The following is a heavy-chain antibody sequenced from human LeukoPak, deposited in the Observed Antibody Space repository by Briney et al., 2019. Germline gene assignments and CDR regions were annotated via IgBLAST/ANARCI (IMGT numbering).Heavy chain of an antibody. CDR2: IYSGGST. V-gene: IGHV3-66*01. D-gene: IGHD6-13*01. CDR3: VRDRGIASTGGYGMDV. J-gene: IGHJ6*02. CDR1: GFTVSSNY. Sequence: GGSLRLSCAASGFTVSSNYMSWVRQAPGKGLAWVSVIYSGGSTYYADSVKGRFTISRDNSKNTLYLQMNSLRAEDTAVYYCVRDRGIASTGGYGMDVWGQGTTVTVSS.